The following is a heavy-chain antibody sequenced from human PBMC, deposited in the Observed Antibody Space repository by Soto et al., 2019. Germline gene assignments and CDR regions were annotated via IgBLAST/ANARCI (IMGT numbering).Heavy chain of an antibody. J-gene: IGHJ4*02. V-gene: IGHV4-31*02. CDR1: GGSISSGGYY. D-gene: IGHD6-19*01. Sequence: SETLSLTCTVSGGSISSGGYYWSWIRQHPGKGLEWIGYIYYSGSTYYNPSLKSRVTISVDTSKNQFSLKLSFVTAADTAVYYCARDRGGWYDYWGQGTLVTVSS. CDR3: ARDRGGWYDY. CDR2: IYYSGST.